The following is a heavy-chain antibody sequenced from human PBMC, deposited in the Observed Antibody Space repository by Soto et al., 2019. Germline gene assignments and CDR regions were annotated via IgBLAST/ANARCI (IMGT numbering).Heavy chain of an antibody. V-gene: IGHV1-18*01. D-gene: IGHD3-9*01. CDR2: ISPNSEKT. J-gene: IGHJ2*01. CDR3: TQDDKYDDIYTGYFVNEL. Sequence: ASVKVSCKASGYTFSNFGISWVRQAPGEGLEWMGWISPNSEKTKIAQRFQGRVTMTTDISTSTSYLELRGLTSDDTAVYYCTQDDKYDDIYTGYFVNELWGR. CDR1: GYTFSNFG.